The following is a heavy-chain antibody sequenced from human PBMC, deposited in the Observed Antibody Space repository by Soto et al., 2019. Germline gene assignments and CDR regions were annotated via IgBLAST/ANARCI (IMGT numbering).Heavy chain of an antibody. D-gene: IGHD4-17*01. Sequence: SKASGFSITGRYMHWVQQSPGQGLEWMRWINPNSGGTNYAQKFKGWVTMTRDTSISTAYMELSRLRSDDTAVYYFARDRHGDYYYYGMDVWGQGTTVTVSS. V-gene: IGHV1-2*04. CDR2: INPNSGGT. CDR3: ARDRHGDYYYYGMDV. CDR1: GFSITGRY. J-gene: IGHJ6*02.